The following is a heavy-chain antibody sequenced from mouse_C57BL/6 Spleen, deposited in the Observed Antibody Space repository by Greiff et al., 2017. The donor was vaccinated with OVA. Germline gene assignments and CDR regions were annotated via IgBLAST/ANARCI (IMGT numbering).Heavy chain of an antibody. V-gene: IGHV10-3*01. CDR2: IRSKSSNYAT. CDR3: VREGFGGNYFAY. Sequence: EADGGLVQPKGSLKLSCAASGFTFNTYAMHWVRQAPGKGLEWVARIRSKSSNYATYYADSVKDRFTISRDDSQSMLYLQMNNLKTEDTAMYYCVREGFGGNYFAYWGQGTLVTVSA. D-gene: IGHD2-1*01. CDR1: GFTFNTYA. J-gene: IGHJ3*01.